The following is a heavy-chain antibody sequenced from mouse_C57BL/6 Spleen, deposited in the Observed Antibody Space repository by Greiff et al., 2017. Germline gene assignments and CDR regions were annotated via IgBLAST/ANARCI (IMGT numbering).Heavy chain of an antibody. D-gene: IGHD1-1*01. CDR3: ATTGVASGYAMDY. V-gene: IGHV1-7*01. CDR2: INPSSGYP. Sequence: VQLQQSGADLAKPGASVKLSCKASGYTFTSYWMHWVNQRPGQGLEWIGYINPSSGYPKYNQKFKDKAPLTAEKSSSTAYMQLSSLTYEDSAVYYCATTGVASGYAMDYWGQGTSVTVSS. CDR1: GYTFTSYW. J-gene: IGHJ4*01.